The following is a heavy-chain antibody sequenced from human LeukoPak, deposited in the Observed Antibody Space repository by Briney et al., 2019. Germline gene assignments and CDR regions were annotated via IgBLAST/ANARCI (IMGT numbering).Heavy chain of an antibody. CDR3: ARDKRRRFFDWLFIDY. CDR1: GFTFSTSA. V-gene: IGHV3-30*04. D-gene: IGHD3-9*01. J-gene: IGHJ4*02. CDR2: ISYDGSNT. Sequence: PGGSLRLSCAASGFTFSTSAMHWVRQAPGKGLEWVAVISYDGSNTYYADSVKGRFTISRDNFNNTLYLQMNGLRAEDTAEYYCARDKRRRFFDWLFIDYWGRGTLVTVSS.